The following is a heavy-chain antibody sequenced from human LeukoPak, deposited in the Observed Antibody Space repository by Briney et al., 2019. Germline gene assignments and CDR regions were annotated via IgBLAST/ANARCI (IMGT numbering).Heavy chain of an antibody. Sequence: SETLSLTCTVSGGSISSYYWSWIRQPPGKGLEWIGYIYYSGSTNYNPSLKSRVTISVDTSKNQFSLKLSSVTAADTAGYYCARGGRYYNGSGSYGNWFAAGGQGTLSPSPQ. V-gene: IGHV4-59*01. CDR3: ARGGRYYNGSGSYGNWFAA. CDR1: GGSISSYY. CDR2: IYYSGST. J-gene: IGHJ5*02. D-gene: IGHD3-10*01.